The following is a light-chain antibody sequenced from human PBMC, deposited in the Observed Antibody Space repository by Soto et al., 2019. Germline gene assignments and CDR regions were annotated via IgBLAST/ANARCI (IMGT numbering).Light chain of an antibody. CDR1: QNINSW. CDR3: QQYDTYGT. V-gene: IGKV1-5*03. J-gene: IGKJ1*01. CDR2: KAS. Sequence: DIQMTQSPSTLSASVGDRVTITCRATQNINSWLAWYQQKPGKAPKLLIYKASSLESGVPSRFSGSGSGTEFTLTISSLQPDDFATYYCQQYDTYGTFGHGTKVEIK.